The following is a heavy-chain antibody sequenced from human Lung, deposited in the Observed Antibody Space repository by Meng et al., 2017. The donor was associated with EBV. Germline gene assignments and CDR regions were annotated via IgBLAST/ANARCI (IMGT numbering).Heavy chain of an antibody. Sequence: QFRLQEVGPRVVNPPWALSLSRAFYVWSLFGCNSSWTLNPPGKGMGLVGESDNSGSSNTKPSLQSRVTISVDMSKNHFSLKLSSVTAADSAVYYCVRDPRSSYERSGRSDHWGQGTLVTVSS. CDR2: SDNSGSS. J-gene: IGHJ5*02. D-gene: IGHD3-22*01. CDR3: VRDPRSSYERSGRSDH. CDR1: VWSLFGCN. V-gene: IGHV4-34*01.